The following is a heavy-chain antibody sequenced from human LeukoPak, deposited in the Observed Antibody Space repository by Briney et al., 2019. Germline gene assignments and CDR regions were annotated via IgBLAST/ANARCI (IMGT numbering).Heavy chain of an antibody. CDR2: INPSGGST. V-gene: IGHV1-46*01. CDR1: GYTFTGYY. D-gene: IGHD1-26*01. CDR3: AREESPGGWEPINY. Sequence: GASVKVSCKASGYTFTGYYIHWVRQAPGQGLEWMGIINPSGGSTSYAQKLQGRVIMTRDMSTSTVYMELSSLRSEDTAIYYCAREESPGGWEPINYWGQGTLVTVSS. J-gene: IGHJ4*02.